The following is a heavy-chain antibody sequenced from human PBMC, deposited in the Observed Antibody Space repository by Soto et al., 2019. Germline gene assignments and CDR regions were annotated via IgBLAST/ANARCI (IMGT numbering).Heavy chain of an antibody. CDR1: GGTFSSYA. CDR2: IIPIFGTA. J-gene: IGHJ6*02. CDR3: VSDCSSTSCKPSDYYYGMDV. D-gene: IGHD2-2*01. V-gene: IGHV1-69*06. Sequence: QVQLVQSGAEVKKPGSSVKVSCKASGGTFSSYAISWVRQAPGQGLEWMGGIIPIFGTANYAQKFQGRVTITADKSTSTAYMELSSLRSEDTAVYYCVSDCSSTSCKPSDYYYGMDVWGQGTTVTVSS.